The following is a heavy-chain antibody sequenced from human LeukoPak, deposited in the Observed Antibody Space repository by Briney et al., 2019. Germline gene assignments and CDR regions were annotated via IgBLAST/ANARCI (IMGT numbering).Heavy chain of an antibody. CDR3: ATDLGFWSGPDD. CDR1: GGSISSYY. V-gene: IGHV4-4*07. Sequence: SEALSLTCTVSGGSISSYYWSWIRQPAGKGLQWIGRIYSSGSTNYNPSLKSRVTMSVDTSKNQFSLRLSSVTAADTAVYYCATDLGFWSGPDDWGQGTLVTVSS. CDR2: IYSSGST. D-gene: IGHD3-3*01. J-gene: IGHJ4*02.